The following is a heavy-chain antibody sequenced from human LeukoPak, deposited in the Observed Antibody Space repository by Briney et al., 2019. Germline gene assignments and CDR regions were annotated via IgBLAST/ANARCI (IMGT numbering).Heavy chain of an antibody. CDR2: ISAYNGNT. CDR1: GYTFTSYG. D-gene: IGHD3-22*01. CDR3: ARDVSYYYDSSGYSIASY. V-gene: IGHV1-18*01. J-gene: IGHJ4*02. Sequence: ASVKVSCKASGYTFTSYGISWVRQAPGQGLEWVGWISAYNGNTNYAQKLQGRVTMTTDTSTSTAYMELRSLRSDDTAVYYCARDVSYYYDSSGYSIASYWGQGTLVTVSS.